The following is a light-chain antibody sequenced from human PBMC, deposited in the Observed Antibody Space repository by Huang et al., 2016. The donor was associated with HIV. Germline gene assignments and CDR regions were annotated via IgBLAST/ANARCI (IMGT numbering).Light chain of an antibody. Sequence: DILMTQSPSSLSVSVGERVTITCWASENIRRYLNWYQQKPGKPPKLLLHSASTLQSGVPSRFSGSGSGTDFTLTITSLQPEDFATYYCQGSLSIPHTFGQGTNLEIK. V-gene: IGKV1-39*01. CDR2: SAS. CDR3: QGSLSIPHT. CDR1: ENIRRY. J-gene: IGKJ2*01.